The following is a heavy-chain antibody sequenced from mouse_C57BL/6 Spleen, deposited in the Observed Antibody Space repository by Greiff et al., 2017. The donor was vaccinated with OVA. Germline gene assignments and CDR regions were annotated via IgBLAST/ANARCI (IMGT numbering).Heavy chain of an antibody. V-gene: IGHV1-26*01. J-gene: IGHJ4*01. CDR1: GYTFTDYY. CDR3: ARGGTTVVATTAMDY. CDR2: INPNNGGT. Sequence: EVQLQQSGPELVKPGASVKISCKASGYTFTDYYMNWVKQSHGKSLEWIGDINPNNGGTSYNQKFKGKATLTVDKSSSTAYMELRSLTSEDSAVYYCARGGTTVVATTAMDYWGQGTSVTVSS. D-gene: IGHD1-1*01.